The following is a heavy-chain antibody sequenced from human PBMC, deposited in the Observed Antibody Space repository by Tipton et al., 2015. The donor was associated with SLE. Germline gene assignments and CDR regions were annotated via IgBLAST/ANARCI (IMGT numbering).Heavy chain of an antibody. CDR2: IRYDGSNK. CDR1: GFTFSSYG. V-gene: IGHV3-30*02. D-gene: IGHD6-6*01. Sequence: SLRLSCAASGFTFSSYGIHWVRQAPGKGLEWVAFIRYDGSNKYYADSVEGRFTISRDNSKNTLYLQMNSLRAEDTAVYYCAKDRVVRMSLNIAPLNYWGQGTLVTVSS. CDR3: AKDRVVRMSLNIAPLNY. J-gene: IGHJ4*02.